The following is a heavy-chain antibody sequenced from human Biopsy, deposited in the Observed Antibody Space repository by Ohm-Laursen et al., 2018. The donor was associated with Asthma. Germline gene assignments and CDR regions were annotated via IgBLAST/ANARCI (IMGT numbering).Heavy chain of an antibody. Sequence: SQTLFLTWAVYGGSFSNYYWTWIRQPPGKGLEWIGEINHRGGTNYNPSLKSRVTLSVDTSKNQFSVKLRSVTAADTAVYYCARSPYYYGLLGPTRGFGVYAVWGHGTLVTVSS. CDR1: GGSFSNYY. CDR3: ARSPYYYGLLGPTRGFGVYAV. CDR2: INHRGGT. J-gene: IGHJ3*01. V-gene: IGHV4-34*01. D-gene: IGHD3-10*01.